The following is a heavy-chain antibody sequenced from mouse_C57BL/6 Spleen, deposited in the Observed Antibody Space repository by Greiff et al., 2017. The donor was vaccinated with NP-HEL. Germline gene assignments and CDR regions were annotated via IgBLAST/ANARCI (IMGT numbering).Heavy chain of an antibody. Sequence: QVQLQQPGAELVKPGASVKLSCKASGYTFTSYWMHWVKQRPGQGLEWIGMIHPNSGSTNYNEKFKSKATLTVDKSSSTAYMQLSSLTSEDSAVYYCARPTVVATYYWYFDVWGTGTTVTVSS. CDR2: IHPNSGST. CDR1: GYTFTSYW. V-gene: IGHV1-64*01. J-gene: IGHJ1*03. D-gene: IGHD1-1*01. CDR3: ARPTVVATYYWYFDV.